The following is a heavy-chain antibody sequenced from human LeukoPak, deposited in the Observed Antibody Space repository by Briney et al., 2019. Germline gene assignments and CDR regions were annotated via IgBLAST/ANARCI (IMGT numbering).Heavy chain of an antibody. V-gene: IGHV3-23*01. CDR3: AKEIRIAVASTRGHGYFDY. D-gene: IGHD6-19*01. CDR1: GFTFSSYA. CDR2: ISGSGGST. Sequence: GGSLRLSCAASGFTFSSYAMSWVRQAPGKGLEWVSAISGSGGSTYYADSVKGRFTISRDNSKNTLYLQMNSLRAEDTAVYYCAKEIRIAVASTRGHGYFDYWGQGTLVTVSS. J-gene: IGHJ4*02.